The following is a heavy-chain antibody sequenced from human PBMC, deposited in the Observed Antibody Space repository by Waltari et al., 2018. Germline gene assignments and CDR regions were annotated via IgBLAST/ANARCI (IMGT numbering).Heavy chain of an antibody. CDR2: MRVDWSTA. CDR1: GLTLGSFD. CDR3: VKDGDYSLPAYAAFDL. Sequence: QVQVGETGGGVGRAGGALGGSRAADGLTLGSFDMHGVRQTPARGLECVAFMRVDWSTAANTDSVTGRFIVSRDNSDNRCYLEMNSLRPEDTAVYYCVKDGDYSLPAYAAFDLWGPGTMVSVSS. D-gene: IGHD4-17*01. J-gene: IGHJ3*01. V-gene: IGHV3-30*02.